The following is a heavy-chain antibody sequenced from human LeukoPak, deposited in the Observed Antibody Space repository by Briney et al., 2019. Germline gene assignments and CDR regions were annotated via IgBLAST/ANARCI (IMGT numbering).Heavy chain of an antibody. J-gene: IGHJ6*03. CDR1: GYTFTSYG. CDR3: ARDTYSSSWYTYYYYYMDV. CDR2: SSAYNGNT. Sequence: ASVKVSCKASGYTFTSYGISWVRQAPGQGLEWMGWSSAYNGNTNYAQKLQGRVTMTTDTSTSTAYMELRSLRSDDTAVYYCARDTYSSSWYTYYYYYMDVWGKGTTVTVSS. V-gene: IGHV1-18*01. D-gene: IGHD6-13*01.